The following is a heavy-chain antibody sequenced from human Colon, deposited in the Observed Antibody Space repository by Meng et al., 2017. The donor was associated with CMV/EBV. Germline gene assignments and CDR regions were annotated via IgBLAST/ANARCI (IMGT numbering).Heavy chain of an antibody. D-gene: IGHD5-24*01. J-gene: IGHJ4*02. CDR1: GDPMNSHSYY. Sequence: SKTLSLTCSVSGDPMNSHSYYWAWIRQPPGKGLEWIGSIGDGGSTYDNPSLKSRVITSLDASKKEFSLKVTSVTAADTAVYYCARMNLHLGELMFDFWGQGTLVTVSS. V-gene: IGHV4-39*07. CDR2: IGDGGST. CDR3: ARMNLHLGELMFDF.